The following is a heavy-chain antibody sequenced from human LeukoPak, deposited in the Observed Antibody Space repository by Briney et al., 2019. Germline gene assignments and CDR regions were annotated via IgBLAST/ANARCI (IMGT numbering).Heavy chain of an antibody. D-gene: IGHD5-24*01. Sequence: PGGSLRLSCAASGFTFSSYAMHWVRQAPGKGLEWVAVISYDGSNKYYADSVKGRFTISRDNSKNTLYLQMNSLRSEDTAVYYCARERRDVSSGEVGEFDPWGQGTLVTVSS. CDR1: GFTFSSYA. CDR3: ARERRDVSSGEVGEFDP. J-gene: IGHJ5*02. V-gene: IGHV3-30-3*01. CDR2: ISYDGSNK.